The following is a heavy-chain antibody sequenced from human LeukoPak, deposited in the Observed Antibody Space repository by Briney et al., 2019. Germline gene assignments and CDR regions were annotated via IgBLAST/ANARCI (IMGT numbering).Heavy chain of an antibody. J-gene: IGHJ3*02. CDR1: GVSISSGSNY. D-gene: IGHD3-10*01. V-gene: IGHV4-39*07. CDR3: ARSDGYGLVGI. Sequence: PSETLSLTCSGSGVSISSGSNYWGWIRQPPGKTLEWIGSIYSSGSTYYNPSLKSRVIILIDTAKNHASLNLSSVTAADTAVYYCARSDGYGLVGIWGQGTMVTVSS. CDR2: IYSSGST.